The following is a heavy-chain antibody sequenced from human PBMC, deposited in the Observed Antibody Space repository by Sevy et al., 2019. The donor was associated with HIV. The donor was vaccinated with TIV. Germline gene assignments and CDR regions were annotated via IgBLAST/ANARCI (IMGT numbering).Heavy chain of an antibody. D-gene: IGHD2-15*01. J-gene: IGHJ4*02. V-gene: IGHV1-2*02. Sequence: ASVKVSCKASGYTFTGYYMHWVRQAPGQGLEWMGWINPNSGGTNYAQKFQGRVTMTRDTSISTAYMELRSLRSADTAVYYCARAYCSGGRCYSLAYWGQGTLVTVSS. CDR3: ARAYCSGGRCYSLAY. CDR2: INPNSGGT. CDR1: GYTFTGYY.